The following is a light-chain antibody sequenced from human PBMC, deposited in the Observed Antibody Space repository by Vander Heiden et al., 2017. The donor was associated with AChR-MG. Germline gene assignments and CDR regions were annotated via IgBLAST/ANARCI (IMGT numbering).Light chain of an antibody. CDR2: GNS. CDR1: SPNIEAGYD. J-gene: IGLJ3*02. V-gene: IGLV1-40*01. Sequence: QSVLTQPPSVSGAPGQRVTISCTGSSPNIEAGYDVHWYQQLPGTAPKLLIYGNSNRPSGVPDRFSGSKSGTSASLAITGLQAEDEADYYCQSYDSSLSGSRVFGGGTKLTVL. CDR3: QSYDSSLSGSRV.